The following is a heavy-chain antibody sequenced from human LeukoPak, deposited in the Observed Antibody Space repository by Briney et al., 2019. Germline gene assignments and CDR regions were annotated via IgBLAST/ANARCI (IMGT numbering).Heavy chain of an antibody. CDR3: ATVLRYFDWLFRFDP. D-gene: IGHD3-9*01. V-gene: IGHV3-21*01. Sequence: GSLRLSCAASGFTFSSYSMNWVRQAPGKGLEWVSSISSSSSYIYYADSVKGRFTISRDNAKNSLYLQMNSLRAEDTAVYYCATVLRYFDWLFRFDPWGQGTLVTVSS. CDR1: GFTFSSYS. J-gene: IGHJ5*02. CDR2: ISSSSSYI.